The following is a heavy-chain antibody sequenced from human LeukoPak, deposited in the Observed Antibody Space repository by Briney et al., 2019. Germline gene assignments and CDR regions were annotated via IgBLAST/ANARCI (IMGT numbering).Heavy chain of an antibody. CDR2: IYYSGST. J-gene: IGHJ4*02. Sequence: SETLSLTCTVSGGSISSSSYYWGWIRQPPGKGLEWIGSIYYSGSTYYNLSLKSRVTISVDTSKNQFSLKLSSVTAADTAVYYCARHSRVTIFGVDHFDYWGQGTLVTVSS. CDR3: ARHSRVTIFGVDHFDY. CDR1: GGSISSSSYY. V-gene: IGHV4-39*01. D-gene: IGHD3-3*01.